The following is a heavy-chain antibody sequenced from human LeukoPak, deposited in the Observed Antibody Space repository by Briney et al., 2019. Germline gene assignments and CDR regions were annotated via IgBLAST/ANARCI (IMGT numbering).Heavy chain of an antibody. CDR2: INSNGGST. J-gene: IGHJ6*03. CDR3: ARGRVVAYYMDV. Sequence: PGGSLRLSCAASGFTFSSYAMHWVRQAPGKGLEYVSAINSNGGSTYYANSVKGRFTISRDNSKNTLYLQMGSLRAEDMAVNYCARGRVVAYYMDVWGKGTTVTISS. V-gene: IGHV3-64*01. CDR1: GFTFSSYA. D-gene: IGHD2-15*01.